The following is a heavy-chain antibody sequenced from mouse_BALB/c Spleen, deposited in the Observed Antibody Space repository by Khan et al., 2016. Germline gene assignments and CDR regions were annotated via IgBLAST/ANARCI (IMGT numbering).Heavy chain of an antibody. CDR1: GYTFTNYG. J-gene: IGHJ4*01. CDR3: SRNGNSFFPMDY. CDR2: INTFTREP. V-gene: IGHV9-3-1*01. Sequence: QVQLQQSGPELKKPGETVKISCKASGYTFTNYGMNWVKQAPGKGLKWMGWINTFTREPTYADDFKGRFAISLETSASTAYLQINNLKNEDTATYCCSRNGNSFFPMDYWGQGTSVTFSS. D-gene: IGHD2-1*01.